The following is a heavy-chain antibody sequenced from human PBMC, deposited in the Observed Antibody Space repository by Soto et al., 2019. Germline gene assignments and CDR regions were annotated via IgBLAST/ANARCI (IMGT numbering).Heavy chain of an antibody. V-gene: IGHV3-53*01. CDR3: ARDLGYSNYLNFDY. CDR1: GFTVIRNY. Sequence: GGSLRLSCAASGFTVIRNYMSWVRQAPGKGLEWVSVIYSGGSTYYADSVKGRFTISRDNSKNTLYLQMNSLRAEDTAVYYCARDLGYSNYLNFDYWGQGTLVTVSS. J-gene: IGHJ4*02. D-gene: IGHD4-4*01. CDR2: IYSGGST.